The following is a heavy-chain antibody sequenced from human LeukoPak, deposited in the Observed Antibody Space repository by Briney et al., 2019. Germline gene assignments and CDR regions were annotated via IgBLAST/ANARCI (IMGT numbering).Heavy chain of an antibody. Sequence: ASVKVSCKVSGYTLTVLSMHWVRPAPGKGLEWMGGFDLEDGETIYAQKFQGRITMTENTSTDTAYRELSSLRSEDTAVYYLATGGFANYDILTGYPPPQNWFDPWGQGTLVTVSS. D-gene: IGHD3-9*01. V-gene: IGHV1-24*01. CDR3: ATGGFANYDILTGYPPPQNWFDP. CDR1: GYTLTVLS. J-gene: IGHJ5*02. CDR2: FDLEDGET.